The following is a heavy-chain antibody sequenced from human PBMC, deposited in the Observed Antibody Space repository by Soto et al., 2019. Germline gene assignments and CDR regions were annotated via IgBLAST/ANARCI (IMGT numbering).Heavy chain of an antibody. J-gene: IGHJ6*02. CDR2: IIPIFGTA. CDR3: ARDLRDCSSTSCYLGYYYYGMDV. CDR1: GGTFSSYA. D-gene: IGHD2-2*01. Sequence: SVKVSCKASGGTFSSYAISWVREAPGQGLEWMGGIIPIFGTANYAQKFQGRVTITADESTSTAYMELSSLRSEDTAVYYCARDLRDCSSTSCYLGYYYYGMDVWGQGTTVTV. V-gene: IGHV1-69*01.